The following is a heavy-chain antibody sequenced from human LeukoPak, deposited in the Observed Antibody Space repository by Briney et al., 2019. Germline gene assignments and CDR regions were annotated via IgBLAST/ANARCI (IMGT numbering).Heavy chain of an antibody. Sequence: PSETLSLTCAVYGGSFSGYYWSWIRQPPGKGLEWIGEINHSGSTNYNPSLRSRVTMSVDTSKNQFSLNLSSVTAADTAVYYCARPTIFEYYFDYWGQGTLVTVSS. V-gene: IGHV4-34*01. J-gene: IGHJ4*02. CDR1: GGSFSGYY. CDR3: ARPTIFEYYFDY. D-gene: IGHD3-9*01. CDR2: INHSGST.